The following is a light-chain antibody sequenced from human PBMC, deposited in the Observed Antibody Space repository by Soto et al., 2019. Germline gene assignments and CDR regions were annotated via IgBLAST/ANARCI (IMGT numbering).Light chain of an antibody. CDR3: QQYSDAPLT. Sequence: EIVLTQSPGTLSLSPGEGATLSCRASQTISRSLLAWYQQKPGQAPRLLISGASSRATGIPDRFSGSGSGTDFTVPISRLEPEDFAVYYCQQYSDAPLTFGGGTKVEIK. CDR1: QTISRSL. J-gene: IGKJ4*02. CDR2: GAS. V-gene: IGKV3-20*01.